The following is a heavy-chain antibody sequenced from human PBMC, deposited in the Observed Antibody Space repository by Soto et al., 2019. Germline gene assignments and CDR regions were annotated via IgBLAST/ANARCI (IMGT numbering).Heavy chain of an antibody. J-gene: IGHJ4*02. V-gene: IGHV4-30-4*01. CDR2: IYYSGST. D-gene: IGHD1-1*01. Sequence: QPPGKGLEWIGYIYYSGSTYYNPSLKSRVTISVDTSKNQFSLKLSSVTAADTAVYYCARDSELERRLDYWGQGTLVSVSS. CDR3: ARDSELERRLDY.